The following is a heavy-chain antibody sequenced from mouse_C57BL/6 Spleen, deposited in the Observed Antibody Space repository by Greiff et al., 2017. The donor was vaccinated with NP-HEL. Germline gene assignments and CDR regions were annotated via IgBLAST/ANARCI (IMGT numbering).Heavy chain of an antibody. CDR3: ARIPNWDGGYFDV. D-gene: IGHD4-1*01. J-gene: IGHJ1*03. CDR2: IDPANGNT. Sequence: VQLKESVAELVRPGASVKLSCTASGFNIKNTYMHWVKQRPEQGLEWIGRIDPANGNTKYAPKFQGKATITADTSSNTAYLQLSSLTSEDTAIYYCARIPNWDGGYFDVWGTGTTVTVSS. V-gene: IGHV14-3*01. CDR1: GFNIKNTY.